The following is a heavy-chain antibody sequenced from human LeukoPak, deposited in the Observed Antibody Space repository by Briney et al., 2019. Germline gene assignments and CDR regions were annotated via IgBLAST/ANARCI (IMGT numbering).Heavy chain of an antibody. CDR1: GFTFSSYA. D-gene: IGHD3-16*02. V-gene: IGHV3-23*01. J-gene: IGHJ4*02. CDR2: ISGSGGST. Sequence: GGTLRLSCAASGFTFSSYAMSWVRQALGKGLEWVSAISGSGGSTYYADSVKGRFTISRDNSKNTLYLQMNSLRAEDTAVYYCAKDMITFGGVIPIDYWGQGTLVTVSS. CDR3: AKDMITFGGVIPIDY.